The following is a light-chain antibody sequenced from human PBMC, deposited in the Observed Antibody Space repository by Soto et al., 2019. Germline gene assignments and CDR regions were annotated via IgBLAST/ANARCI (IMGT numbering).Light chain of an antibody. CDR2: GNI. J-gene: IGLJ2*01. CDR1: SSNIGAGYE. CDR3: QSYVCSLSGVV. Sequence: QAVVTQPPSVSGAPGQRVTISCTGSSSNIGAGYEVHWYQQLPGPAPKLLIYGNIYRPSGVPDRFSGSRSGTSVSLAITGLQAEDEDDYHCQSYVCSLSGVVFGGGTKLTVL. V-gene: IGLV1-40*01.